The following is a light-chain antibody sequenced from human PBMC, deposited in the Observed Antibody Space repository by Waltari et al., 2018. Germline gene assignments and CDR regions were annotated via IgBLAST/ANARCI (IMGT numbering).Light chain of an antibody. CDR1: SSNIDVEDHT. CDR2: SNH. V-gene: IGLV1-44*01. CDR3: AVWDDSLNGVV. J-gene: IGLJ2*01. Sequence: QSVVTQPPSASGTPGQRVTISCSGSSSNIDVEDHTVHWYQQLPGTAPKLLIYSNHQRPSGVPDRFSGSKSGTSASLAISGLQAEDEADYYCAVWDDSLNGVVFGGGTKLTVL.